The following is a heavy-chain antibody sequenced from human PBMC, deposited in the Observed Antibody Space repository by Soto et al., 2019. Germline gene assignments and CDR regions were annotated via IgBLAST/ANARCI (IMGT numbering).Heavy chain of an antibody. J-gene: IGHJ4*02. CDR2: IYYSGST. D-gene: IGHD3-16*01. V-gene: IGHV4-30-4*01. CDR3: ARVMITFGGPFDY. Sequence: LSLTCTVSGGSISSGDYYWSWIRQPPGKGLEWIGYIYYSGSTYYNPSLKSRVTISVDTSKNQFSLKLSSVTAADTAVYYCARVMITFGGPFDYWGQGTLVTVSS. CDR1: GGSISSGDYY.